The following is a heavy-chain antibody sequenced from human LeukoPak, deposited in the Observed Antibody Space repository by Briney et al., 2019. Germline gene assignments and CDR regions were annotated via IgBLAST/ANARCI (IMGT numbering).Heavy chain of an antibody. CDR1: GFTFSSYD. D-gene: IGHD1-20*01. J-gene: IGHJ3*02. CDR3: ARANWNDAFDI. CDR2: IGTAGDT. V-gene: IGHV3-13*01. Sequence: GGSLRLSCAASGFTFSSYDMHWVGQATGKGLEWVSAIGTAGDTYYPGSVKGRFTISRENAKNSLYLQMNSLRAGDTAVYYCARANWNDAFDIWGQGTMVTVSS.